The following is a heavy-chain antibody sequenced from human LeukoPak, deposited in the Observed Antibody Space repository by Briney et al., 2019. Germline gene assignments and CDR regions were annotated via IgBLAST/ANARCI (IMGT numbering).Heavy chain of an antibody. CDR2: IYYSGST. Sequence: SETLSLTCNVSGGSISSSIYYWGWIRQPPGKGLEWIGSIYYSGSTYYNPSLKSRVTMSVDTSKKQFSLKLSSVTAADTAVYYCARQTGSGLFILPGGQGTLVTVSS. D-gene: IGHD3/OR15-3a*01. V-gene: IGHV4-39*01. J-gene: IGHJ4*02. CDR3: ARQTGSGLFILP. CDR1: GGSISSSIYY.